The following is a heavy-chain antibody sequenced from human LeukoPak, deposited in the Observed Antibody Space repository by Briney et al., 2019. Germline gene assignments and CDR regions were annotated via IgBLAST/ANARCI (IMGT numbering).Heavy chain of an antibody. D-gene: IGHD3-3*01. Sequence: SGPTLVNPTQTLTLTCTFSGFSHSTSGVGVGWIRQPPGKALEWLALIYWDDDKRYSPSLKSRLTITKDTSKNQVVLTMTNMDPVDTATYYCAHRRPPRTTIFDFDPWGQGTLVTVSS. CDR1: GFSHSTSGVG. CDR3: AHRRPPRTTIFDFDP. J-gene: IGHJ5*02. CDR2: IYWDDDK. V-gene: IGHV2-5*02.